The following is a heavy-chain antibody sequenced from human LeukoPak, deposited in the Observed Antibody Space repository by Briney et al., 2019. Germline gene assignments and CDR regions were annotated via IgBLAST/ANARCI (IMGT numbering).Heavy chain of an antibody. CDR2: IWSDGSDK. J-gene: IGHJ4*02. CDR1: GFTFSTYG. Sequence: GGSQRLSCAASGFTFSTYGMHWVRQAPGKGLEWVAVIWSDGSDKYYADSVKGRFTISRDNAKNTLYLQMNSLRVEDTAVYYCAWEGFNYWGQGTLVTVSS. V-gene: IGHV3-33*01. CDR3: AWEGFNY.